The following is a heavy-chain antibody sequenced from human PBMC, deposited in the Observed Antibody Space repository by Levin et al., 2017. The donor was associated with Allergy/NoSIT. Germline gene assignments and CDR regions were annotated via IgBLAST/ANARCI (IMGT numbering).Heavy chain of an antibody. CDR2: IIPIFGTA. D-gene: IGHD1-1*01. Sequence: ASVKVSCKASGGTFSSYAISWVRQAPGQGLEWMGGIIPIFGTANYAQKFQGRVTITADKSTSTAYMELSSLRSEDTAVYYCARVTTLSDYYYYGMDVWGQGTTVTVSS. V-gene: IGHV1-69*06. J-gene: IGHJ6*02. CDR1: GGTFSSYA. CDR3: ARVTTLSDYYYYGMDV.